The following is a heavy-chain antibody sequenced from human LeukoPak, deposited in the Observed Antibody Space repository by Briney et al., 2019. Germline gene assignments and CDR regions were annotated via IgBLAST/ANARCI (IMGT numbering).Heavy chain of an antibody. CDR2: INSDGSWT. V-gene: IGHV3-74*01. CDR1: GNYW. J-gene: IGHJ4*02. D-gene: IGHD2/OR15-2a*01. CDR3: VSFYETY. Sequence: SGGSPRLSCVASGNYWMHWVRQAPGKGLVWVSHINSDGSWTSYADSVKGRFTISKDNAKNTVYLQMNSLRAEDTAVYYCVSFYETYWGRGTLVTVSS.